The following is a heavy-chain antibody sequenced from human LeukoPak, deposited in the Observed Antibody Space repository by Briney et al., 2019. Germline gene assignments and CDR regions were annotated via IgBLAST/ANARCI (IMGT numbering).Heavy chain of an antibody. CDR3: ARDPGYSYGLDY. CDR2: INSDGSST. V-gene: IGHV3-74*01. J-gene: IGHJ4*02. CDR1: GFTFSSYW. Sequence: EGSLRLSCAASGFTFSSYWMHWVRQAPGKGLVWVSRINSDGSSTSYADSVKGRFTISRDNAKNTLYLQMNSLRADDTAVYYCARDPGYSYGLDYWGQGTLVTVSS. D-gene: IGHD5-18*01.